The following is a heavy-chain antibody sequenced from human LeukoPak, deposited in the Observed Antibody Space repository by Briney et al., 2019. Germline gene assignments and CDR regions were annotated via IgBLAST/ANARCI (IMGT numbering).Heavy chain of an antibody. V-gene: IGHV1-2*06. CDR2: INPNSGDT. Sequence: GASVKVSCKASGYTFTGYYLHWVRQAPGQGLEWMGRINPNSGDTNYAQNFQGRVTITRDTSISTAYMELSRLRSDDTAVYYCARDRVASDAFDIWGQGTMVTVSS. D-gene: IGHD2-15*01. J-gene: IGHJ3*02. CDR3: ARDRVASDAFDI. CDR1: GYTFTGYY.